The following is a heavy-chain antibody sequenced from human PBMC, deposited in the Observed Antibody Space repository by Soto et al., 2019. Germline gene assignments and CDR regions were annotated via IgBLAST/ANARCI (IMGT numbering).Heavy chain of an antibody. CDR3: ARGHPTKIVVTTDYAREG. CDR2: IIPVFGTA. J-gene: IGHJ6*01. CDR1: GGSLSNYG. V-gene: IGHV1-69*14. Sequence: QVQLVQSGAEVKKPGSSVKVSCKASGGSLSNYGISWVRQAPGQGLEWMGAIIPVFGTANYAQKFQDRVTIHPDKTTTTGDMGMRSLTTEHTAMKYCARGHPTKIVVTTDYAREGWGHVTRVSVS. D-gene: IGHD3-22*01.